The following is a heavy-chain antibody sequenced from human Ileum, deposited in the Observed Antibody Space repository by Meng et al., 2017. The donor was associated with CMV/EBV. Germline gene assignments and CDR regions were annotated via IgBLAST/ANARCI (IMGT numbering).Heavy chain of an antibody. J-gene: IGHJ4*02. V-gene: IGHV4-4*02. CDR1: GESLRSNRW. CDR2: MCDRGTT. Sequence: CSVTGESLRSNRWKGGVRQAPREGLEWNGEMCDRGTTTSNPSLKNRVTITPDESKNKCSLKLTSVTAADTAMYYCARNGYCSLDYWSQGTLVTVSS. D-gene: IGHD3-22*01. CDR3: ARNGYCSLDY.